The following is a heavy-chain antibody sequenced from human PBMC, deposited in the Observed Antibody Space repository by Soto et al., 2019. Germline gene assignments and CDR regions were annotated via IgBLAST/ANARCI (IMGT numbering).Heavy chain of an antibody. CDR1: GFTFSGYG. V-gene: IGHV3-33*01. J-gene: IGHJ4*02. CDR3: ARDRASGSYFDY. CDR2: IWYDGSNK. D-gene: IGHD3-10*01. Sequence: GGSLRLSCAASGFTFSGYGMHWVRQSPGKGLEWVAVIWYDGSNKYYADSVKGRFTISRDNSKNTLYLQMNSLRAEDTAVYYCARDRASGSYFDYWGQGTLVTVSS.